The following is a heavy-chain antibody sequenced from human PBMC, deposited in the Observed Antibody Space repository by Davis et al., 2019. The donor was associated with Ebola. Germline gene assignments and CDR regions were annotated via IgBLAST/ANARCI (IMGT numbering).Heavy chain of an antibody. CDR3: AREGKVGATDA. CDR2: ISSNGGST. J-gene: IGHJ5*02. D-gene: IGHD1-26*01. Sequence: GESLKISCSASGFTFSSYAMHWVRQAPGKGLEYVSAISSNGGSTYYADSVKGRFTISRDNSKNTLYLQMSSLRAEDTAVYYCAREGKVGATDAWGQGTLVTVSS. CDR1: GFTFSSYA. V-gene: IGHV3-64D*06.